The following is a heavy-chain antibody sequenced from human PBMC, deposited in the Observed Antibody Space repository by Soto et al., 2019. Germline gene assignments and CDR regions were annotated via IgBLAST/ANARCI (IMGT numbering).Heavy chain of an antibody. J-gene: IGHJ6*03. D-gene: IGHD3-3*01. Sequence: WGWIRQPPGKGLEWIGYIYHSACTLYNPSLKSRVTISVDKSKNQFSLKLSSVTAADTAVYYCAIFFKQKTAYY. CDR3: AIFFKQKTAYY. CDR2: IYHSACT. V-gene: IGHV4-30-2*01.